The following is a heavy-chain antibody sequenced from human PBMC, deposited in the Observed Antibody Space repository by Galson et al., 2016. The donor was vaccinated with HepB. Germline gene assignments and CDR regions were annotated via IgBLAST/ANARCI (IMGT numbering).Heavy chain of an antibody. Sequence: SLRLSCAASGFTFSSYAMSWVRLTPGRGLEWVATMSGRGDATYHAESVKDRFTISRDNSKNILFLQMNSLRVEDTAIFYCARRPAAEFRDGMDVWGQGTTVTVSS. CDR3: ARRPAAEFRDGMDV. J-gene: IGHJ6*02. CDR1: GFTFSSYA. D-gene: IGHD6-13*01. CDR2: MSGRGDAT. V-gene: IGHV3-23*01.